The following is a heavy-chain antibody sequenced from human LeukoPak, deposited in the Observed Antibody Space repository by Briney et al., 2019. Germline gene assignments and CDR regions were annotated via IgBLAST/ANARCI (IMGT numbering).Heavy chain of an antibody. Sequence: PGWSLRLSCAAAGFTFSSSSMHWVRKAAGKGLVWVSRIHPDGNSTDYADSVKGRFTISRDNAKNTLYLQMNSLRAEDTAVYYCAHYYDDSGYSDYWGQGTLATVSS. CDR1: GFTFSSSS. CDR2: IHPDGNST. D-gene: IGHD3-22*01. V-gene: IGHV3-74*01. J-gene: IGHJ4*02. CDR3: AHYYDDSGYSDY.